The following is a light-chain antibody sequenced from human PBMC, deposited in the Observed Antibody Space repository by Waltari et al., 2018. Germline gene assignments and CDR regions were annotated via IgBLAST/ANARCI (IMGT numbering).Light chain of an antibody. V-gene: IGLV1-47*01. CDR1: SSSFGRTY. Sequence: QSVLTQPPSVSGSPGQRVTISCSGSSSSFGRTYVFWYQQLPGTAPKLLIYRNDHRLSGVPARFSGSKSGTSASLAISGLQSEDEAAYYCAAWDDSLSGLWVFGGGTMLTVL. CDR3: AAWDDSLSGLWV. J-gene: IGLJ3*02. CDR2: RND.